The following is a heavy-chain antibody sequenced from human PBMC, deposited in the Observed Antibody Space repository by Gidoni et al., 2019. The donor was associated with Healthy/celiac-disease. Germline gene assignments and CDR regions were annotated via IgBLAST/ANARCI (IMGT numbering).Heavy chain of an antibody. V-gene: IGHV4-39*01. CDR1: GGSISSSSYY. Sequence: QLQLQESGPGLVKPSETLSLTCTVSGGSISSSSYYWGWIRQPPGKGLEWIGSIYYSGSTYYNPSLKSRVTISVDTSKNQFSLKLSSVTAADTAVYYCARLGGHMVRGVIPHWFDPWGQGTLVTVSS. CDR3: ARLGGHMVRGVIPHWFDP. J-gene: IGHJ5*02. CDR2: IYYSGST. D-gene: IGHD3-10*01.